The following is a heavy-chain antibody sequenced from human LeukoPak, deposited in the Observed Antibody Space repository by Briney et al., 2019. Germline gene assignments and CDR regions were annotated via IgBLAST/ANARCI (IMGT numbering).Heavy chain of an antibody. CDR2: ISYSGST. CDR3: ARQILTGTARDYPDY. J-gene: IGHJ4*02. V-gene: IGHV4-39*01. CDR1: GGSVSSNNYY. Sequence: PSETLSLTCTVSGGSVSSNNYYWGWIRQPPGEGLEWIGSISYSGSTYYNPSLKSRVTISVDTSKNQFSLKLTSVTAADTAVYYCARQILTGTARDYPDYWGQGTLVTVSS. D-gene: IGHD1-20*01.